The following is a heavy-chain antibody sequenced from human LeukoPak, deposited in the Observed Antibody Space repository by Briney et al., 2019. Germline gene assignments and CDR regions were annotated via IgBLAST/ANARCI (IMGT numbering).Heavy chain of an antibody. J-gene: IGHJ4*02. D-gene: IGHD2-15*01. CDR3: AKTAGYCSGGTCYTSDY. Sequence: GGSLRLSCAASGFTFSSYALSWVRQAPGKGLEWVSTLCGSGGCTYYADSVQGRFTISRDDSKNTLYLQMNRLSAEVTAVYYCAKTAGYCSGGTCYTSDYWGQGTLVTVSS. CDR1: GFTFSSYA. V-gene: IGHV3-23*01. CDR2: LCGSGGCT.